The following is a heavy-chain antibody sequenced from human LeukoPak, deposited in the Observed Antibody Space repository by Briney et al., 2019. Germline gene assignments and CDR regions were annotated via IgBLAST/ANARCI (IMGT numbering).Heavy chain of an antibody. CDR2: ISAYNGNT. J-gene: IGHJ6*02. CDR1: GYTFTSYG. CDR3: ARDLMRTHYYYYGMDV. V-gene: IGHV1-18*01. Sequence: ASVKVSCTASGYTFTSYGISWVRQAPGQGLEWMGWISAYNGNTNYAQKLQGRVTMTTDTSTSTAYMELRSLRSDDTAVYYCARDLMRTHYYYYGMDVWGQGTTVTVSS.